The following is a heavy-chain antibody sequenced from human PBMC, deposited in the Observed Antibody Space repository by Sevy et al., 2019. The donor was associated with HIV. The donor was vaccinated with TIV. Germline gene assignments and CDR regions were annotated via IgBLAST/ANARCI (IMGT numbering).Heavy chain of an antibody. CDR2: ISSGSGTI. CDR3: ARPYCSGDDCYSELDY. J-gene: IGHJ4*02. V-gene: IGHV3-48*02. D-gene: IGHD2-15*01. CDR1: GFNLRNYS. Sequence: GGSLRLSCAASGFNLRNYSMTWVRQAPGKGLDWVSYISSGSGTIHYADSVKDRFTISRDNAKNSLFLQMNSLRDEDTAIYYCARPYCSGDDCYSELDYWGQGLLVTVSS.